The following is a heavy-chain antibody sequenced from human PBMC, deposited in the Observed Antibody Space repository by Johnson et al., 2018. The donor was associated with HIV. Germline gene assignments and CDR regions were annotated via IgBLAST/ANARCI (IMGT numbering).Heavy chain of an antibody. D-gene: IGHD2-8*01. Sequence: VQLVESGGGLVQRGGSLRLSCIASGFTFSSYAMSWVRQAPGKGLEWVSAISGSAGITYYADSVEGRFTISRDNSKNPLHLQMNSLRPEATAVYYCARNSGNGLVLRGDAFDMWGQGTMVTVSS. CDR3: ARNSGNGLVLRGDAFDM. CDR1: GFTFSSYA. CDR2: ISGSAGIT. V-gene: IGHV3-23*04. J-gene: IGHJ3*02.